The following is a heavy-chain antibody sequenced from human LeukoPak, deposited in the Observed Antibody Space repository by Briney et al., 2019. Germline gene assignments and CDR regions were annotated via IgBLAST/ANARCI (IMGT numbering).Heavy chain of an antibody. J-gene: IGHJ4*02. Sequence: ASVKVSCKASGYTFTGYYMHWVRQAPGQGLEWMGRINPNSGGTNYAQKFQGRVTMTRDTSISTAYMELSRLRSDDTAVYYCVPTGIAVAGTLWGQGTLVSVSS. CDR2: INPNSGGT. V-gene: IGHV1-2*06. CDR3: VPTGIAVAGTL. D-gene: IGHD6-19*01. CDR1: GYTFTGYY.